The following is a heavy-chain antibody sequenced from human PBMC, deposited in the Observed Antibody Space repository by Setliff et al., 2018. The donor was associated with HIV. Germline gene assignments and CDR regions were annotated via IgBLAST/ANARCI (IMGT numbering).Heavy chain of an antibody. D-gene: IGHD2-8*02. Sequence: PSETLSLTCTVSGGSISSGGYYWSWIRQHPGKGLEWIGYIYYSRSTYYNPSLKSRVTISVDTSKNQFSLKLSSVTAADTAVYYCARGPSSTHWSPGYFQHWGQGTPVTAPQ. CDR3: ARGPSSTHWSPGYFQH. CDR1: GGSISSGGYY. J-gene: IGHJ1*01. CDR2: IYYSRST. V-gene: IGHV4-31*03.